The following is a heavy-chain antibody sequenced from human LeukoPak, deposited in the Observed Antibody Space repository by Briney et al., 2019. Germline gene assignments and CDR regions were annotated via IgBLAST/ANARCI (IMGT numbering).Heavy chain of an antibody. V-gene: IGHV1-18*01. D-gene: IGHD2-2*01. CDR2: ISAYNGNT. J-gene: IGHJ3*02. Sequence: GASVKVSCKASGYTFTSYGISWVRQAPGQGLEWMGWISAYNGNTNYAQKLQGRVTMTTDTSTSTAYMELRSLRSDDTAVYYCARTNIVVVPAAMWRAFDIWGQGTMVTVSS. CDR3: ARTNIVVVPAAMWRAFDI. CDR1: GYTFTSYG.